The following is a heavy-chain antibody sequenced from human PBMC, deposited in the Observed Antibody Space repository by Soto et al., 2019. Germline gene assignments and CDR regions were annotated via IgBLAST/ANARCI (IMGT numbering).Heavy chain of an antibody. CDR1: GFTFSSYA. Sequence: PGGSLRLSCAASGFTFSSYAMSWVRQAPGKGLEWVSAISGSGGSTYYADSVKGRFTISRDNSKNTLYLQMNSLRAEDTAVYYCAKVSYYDFWSGSKPLFDYWGQGTLDTVSS. V-gene: IGHV3-23*01. CDR2: ISGSGGST. D-gene: IGHD3-3*01. CDR3: AKVSYYDFWSGSKPLFDY. J-gene: IGHJ4*02.